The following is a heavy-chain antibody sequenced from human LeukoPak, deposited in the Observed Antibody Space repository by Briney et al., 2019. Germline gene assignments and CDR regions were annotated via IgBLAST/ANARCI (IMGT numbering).Heavy chain of an antibody. V-gene: IGHV4-39*07. CDR3: ARNGGNSDFDY. CDR1: GGSIRSSYYY. Sequence: SETLSLTCTVSGGSIRSSYYYWGWIRQPPGKGLEWIGSIYDSGSTYYNPSLKSRVTMLLDKSKNQFSLKLNSVTAADTAVYYCARNGGNSDFDYWGQGTLVTVSS. D-gene: IGHD4-23*01. CDR2: IYDSGST. J-gene: IGHJ4*02.